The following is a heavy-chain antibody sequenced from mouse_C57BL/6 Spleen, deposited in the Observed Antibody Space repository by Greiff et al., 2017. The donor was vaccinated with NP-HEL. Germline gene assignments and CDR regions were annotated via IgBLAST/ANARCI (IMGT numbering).Heavy chain of an antibody. CDR3: ANLEGY. CDR2: IDPSDSYT. J-gene: IGHJ2*01. CDR1: GYTFTSYW. V-gene: IGHV1-69*01. Sequence: QVHVKQPGAELVMPGASVKLSCKASGYTFTSYWMHWVKQRPGQGLEWIGEIDPSDSYTNYNQKFKGKSTLTVDKSSSTAYMQLSSLTSEDSAVYYCANLEGYWGQGTTLTVSS.